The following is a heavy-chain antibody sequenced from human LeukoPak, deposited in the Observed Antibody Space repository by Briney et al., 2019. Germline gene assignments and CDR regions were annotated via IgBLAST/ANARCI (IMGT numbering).Heavy chain of an antibody. CDR2: INHSGST. J-gene: IGHJ6*04. Sequence: SETLSLTCTVSGYSISSGYYWGWIRQPPGKGLEWIGEINHSGSTNYNPSLKSRVTISVDTSKNQFSLKLSSVTAADTAVYYCARLGGLRLYHVWGKGTTVTVSS. CDR1: GYSISSGYY. V-gene: IGHV4-38-2*02. CDR3: ARLGGLRLYHV. D-gene: IGHD4-23*01.